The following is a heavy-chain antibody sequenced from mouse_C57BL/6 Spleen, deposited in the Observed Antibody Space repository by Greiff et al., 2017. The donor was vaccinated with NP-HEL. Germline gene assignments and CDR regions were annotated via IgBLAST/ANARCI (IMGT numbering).Heavy chain of an antibody. Sequence: VQLQESGAELARPGASVKLSCKASGYTFTSYGISWVKQRTGKGLEWIGEINPRNGNTNYNQKFKGKATLTADKSSSTAYMELRSLTSEDSAVYFCADYYGSSPFVLWGQGTTLTVSS. CDR1: GYTFTSYG. CDR2: INPRNGNT. D-gene: IGHD1-1*01. CDR3: ADYYGSSPFVL. J-gene: IGHJ2*01. V-gene: IGHV1-81*01.